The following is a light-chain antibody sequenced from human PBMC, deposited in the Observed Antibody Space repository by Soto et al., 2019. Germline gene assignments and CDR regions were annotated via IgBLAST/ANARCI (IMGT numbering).Light chain of an antibody. CDR2: DVS. J-gene: IGLJ2*01. Sequence: ALTQPASVSGSPGQSITISCTGTSSDVGGYNYVSWYQQHPGKAPKLMIYDVSNRPSGVSNRFSGSKSGNTASLTISGLQAEDEADYYCSSYTSSSTLVVFGGGTNSPS. V-gene: IGLV2-14*01. CDR1: SSDVGGYNY. CDR3: SSYTSSSTLVV.